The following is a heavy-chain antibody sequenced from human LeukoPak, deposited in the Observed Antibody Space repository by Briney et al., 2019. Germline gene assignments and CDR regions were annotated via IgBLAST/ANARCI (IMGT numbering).Heavy chain of an antibody. CDR3: APDDVKDRGYYNIED. J-gene: IGHJ4*02. CDR2: IKEAGTET. D-gene: IGHD3-22*01. CDR1: GFTFSSYS. V-gene: IGHV3-7*01. Sequence: PGGSLRLSCGASGFTFSSYSMTWVRQAPGKGLEWVATIKEAGTETFYVDSVKGRFTISRDNAKNSLFLQMNSLRAEDTAVYFCAPDDVKDRGYYNIEDWGQGSLVTVSS.